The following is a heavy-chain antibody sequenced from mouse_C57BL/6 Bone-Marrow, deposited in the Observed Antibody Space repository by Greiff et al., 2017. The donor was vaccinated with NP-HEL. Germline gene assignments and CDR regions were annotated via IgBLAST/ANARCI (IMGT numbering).Heavy chain of an antibody. D-gene: IGHD1-1*01. CDR3: AREVLRSRGYFDV. J-gene: IGHJ1*03. V-gene: IGHV1-78*01. CDR2: IYPRDGST. Sequence: QVQLQQSDAELVKPGASVKISCKVSGYTFTDHTIHWMKQRPEQGLEWIGCIYPRDGSTKYNEKFKGKATLTADKSSSTAYMQLNSLTSEDSAVYFGAREVLRSRGYFDVWGTATTVTVAS. CDR1: GYTFTDHT.